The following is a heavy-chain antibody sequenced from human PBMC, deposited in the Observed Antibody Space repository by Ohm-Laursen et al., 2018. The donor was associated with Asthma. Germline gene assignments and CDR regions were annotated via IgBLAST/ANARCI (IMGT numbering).Heavy chain of an antibody. V-gene: IGHV4-59*02. J-gene: IGHJ4*02. Sequence: SETLSLTWVVFGGSVSGYYWTWVRQPPGRELEWIAYMFSSGGANYNPSLKSRVTLSTDTSTNQVSLRLSSVTAADTAVYFCARLDWAQSMFDSWGQGTLVTVSS. CDR3: ARLDWAQSMFDS. CDR1: GGSVSGYY. CDR2: MFSSGGA. D-gene: IGHD3-9*01.